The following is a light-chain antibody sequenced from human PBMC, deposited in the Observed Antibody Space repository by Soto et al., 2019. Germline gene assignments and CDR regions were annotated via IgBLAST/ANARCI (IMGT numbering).Light chain of an antibody. CDR3: SQYNLCASL. CDR2: GAS. CDR1: QSVSSN. V-gene: IGKV3-15*01. J-gene: IGKJ5*01. Sequence: EIVLTQSPATLSLSPGERATLSCRASQSVSSNLAWYQQKPGQAPRLLIYGASTRATGIPARFSGSGSGPEFTRTLSSPQSSAFALNRCSQYNLCASLFGRGTRLEIK.